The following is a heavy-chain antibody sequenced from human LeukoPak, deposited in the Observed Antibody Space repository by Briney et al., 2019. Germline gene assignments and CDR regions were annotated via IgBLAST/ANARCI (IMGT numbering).Heavy chain of an antibody. Sequence: GGSLRLPCAASGFTFSSYGMHLVRQAPGKGLEGVAFIRYDGSNKYYADSVKGRFTISRDNSKNTLYLQMNSLRAEDTAVYYCLTINYYDSSGYYKRDYWGQGTLVTVSS. J-gene: IGHJ4*02. CDR1: GFTFSSYG. V-gene: IGHV3-30*02. CDR3: LTINYYDSSGYYKRDY. CDR2: IRYDGSNK. D-gene: IGHD3-22*01.